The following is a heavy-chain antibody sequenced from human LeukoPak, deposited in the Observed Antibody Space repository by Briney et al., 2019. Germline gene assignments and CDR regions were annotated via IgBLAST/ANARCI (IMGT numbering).Heavy chain of an antibody. V-gene: IGHV4-4*09. CDR1: GGSISSYY. CDR3: ARHTGGYNPFQY. CDR2: IYTSGST. D-gene: IGHD5-24*01. J-gene: IGHJ1*01. Sequence: PSETLSLTCTVSGGSISSYYWSWIRQPPGKGLEWIGYIYTSGSTNYNPSLKSRVTISVDTSKNQFSLRLSSVTTADTAVYYCARHTGGYNPFQYWGQGTLVTVSS.